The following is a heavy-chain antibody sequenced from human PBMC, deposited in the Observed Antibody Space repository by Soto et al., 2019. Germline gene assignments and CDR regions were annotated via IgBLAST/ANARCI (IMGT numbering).Heavy chain of an antibody. V-gene: IGHV1-18*01. CDR1: GYTFTSYG. CDR2: ISAYNGNT. Sequence: QVPLVQSGAEVKKPGASVKVSCKASGYTFTSYGITWVRQAPGQGLEWMGWISAYNGNTNYAQKLQGRDTMTTDTYTSPAYMELRSLRCDDTAVYCCARVGSLWFGELLLDWYFALWGRGTLVTVSS. D-gene: IGHD3-10*01. CDR3: ARVGSLWFGELLLDWYFAL. J-gene: IGHJ2*01.